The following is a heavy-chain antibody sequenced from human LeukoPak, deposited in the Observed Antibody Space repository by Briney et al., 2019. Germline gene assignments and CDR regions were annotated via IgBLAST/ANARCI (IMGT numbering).Heavy chain of an antibody. CDR3: ARDLGSSWLKYFDY. Sequence: GGSLRLSCAASGFTFSSYAMSWVRQAPGKGLEWVSSISSSSSYIYYADSVKGRFTISRDNAKNSLYLQMNSLRAEDTAVYYCARDLGSSWLKYFDYWGQGTLVTVSS. CDR2: ISSSSSYI. J-gene: IGHJ4*02. V-gene: IGHV3-21*01. D-gene: IGHD6-13*01. CDR1: GFTFSSYA.